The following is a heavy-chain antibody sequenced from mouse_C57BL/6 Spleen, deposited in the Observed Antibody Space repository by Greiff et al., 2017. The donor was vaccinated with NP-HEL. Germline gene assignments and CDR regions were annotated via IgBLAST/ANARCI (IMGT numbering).Heavy chain of an antibody. D-gene: IGHD2-3*01. CDR2: ISSGSSTI. Sequence: EVKVVESGGGLVKPGGSLKLSCAASGFTFSDYGMHWVRQAPEKGLEWVAYISSGSSTIYYADTVKGRFTISRDNANNTLFLQMTSLWSEYTAMYYCAREGDDGYSVGYFEVWGTGTTVTGSS. CDR3: AREGDDGYSVGYFEV. CDR1: GFTFSDYG. J-gene: IGHJ1*03. V-gene: IGHV5-17*01.